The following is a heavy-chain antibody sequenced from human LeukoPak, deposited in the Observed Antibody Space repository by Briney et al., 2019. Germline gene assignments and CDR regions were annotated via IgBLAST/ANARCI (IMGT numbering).Heavy chain of an antibody. CDR3: ARDRGYSQDY. CDR2: INSAGSTT. J-gene: IGHJ4*02. D-gene: IGHD3-10*01. Sequence: PGGSLRLSCAASGXTFSSYWMHWVRQAPGKGLVWVSHINSAGSTTSYAGSVKGRFTISRDNAKNTLYLQMNSLRVEDTAVYYCARDRGYSQDYWGQGTLVTVS. CDR1: GXTFSSYW. V-gene: IGHV3-74*01.